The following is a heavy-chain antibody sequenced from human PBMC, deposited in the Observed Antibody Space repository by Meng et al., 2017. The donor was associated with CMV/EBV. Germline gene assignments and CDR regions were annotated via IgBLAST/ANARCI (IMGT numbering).Heavy chain of an antibody. V-gene: IGHV3-30*02. J-gene: IGHJ6*02. CDR3: AKDDLKYDFWCGYYSFDHYYYYGMDV. D-gene: IGHD3-3*01. Sequence: GESLKISCAASGFTFSSYCMHWVRQAPGKGLEWVAFIRYDGSNKYYADSVKGRFTISRDNSKNTLYLQMNSLRAEDTAVYYCAKDDLKYDFWCGYYSFDHYYYYGMDVWGQGTTVTVSS. CDR1: GFTFSSYC. CDR2: IRYDGSNK.